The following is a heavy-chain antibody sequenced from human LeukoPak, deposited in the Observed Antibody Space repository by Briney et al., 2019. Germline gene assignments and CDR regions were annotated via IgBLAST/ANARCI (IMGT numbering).Heavy chain of an antibody. CDR2: IYYSGST. V-gene: IGHV4-31*03. CDR3: ARAVSVGYCSSTSCPWRFDP. J-gene: IGHJ5*02. D-gene: IGHD2-2*01. CDR1: GGSISSDGYY. Sequence: SQTLSLTCTVSGGSISSDGYYWSWIRQHPGKGLEWIGYIYYSGSTYYNPSLKSRVTISVDTSKNQFSLKLSSVTAADTAVYYCARAVSVGYCSSTSCPWRFDPWGQGTLVTVSS.